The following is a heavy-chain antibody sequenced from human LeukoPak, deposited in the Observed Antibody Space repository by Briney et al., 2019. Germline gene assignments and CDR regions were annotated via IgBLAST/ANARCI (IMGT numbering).Heavy chain of an antibody. CDR2: IYYSGST. D-gene: IGHD6-6*01. J-gene: IGHJ3*02. CDR3: ARTSVAARRANAFDI. V-gene: IGHV4-30-2*01. Sequence: PSQTLSLTCDVSAGSISSGGHYWSWIRQLPGKGLEWIGYIYYSGSTYYNPSLKSRVTISVDRSKNQFSLKLSSVTAADTAAYYCARTSVAARRANAFDIWGQGTMVTVSS. CDR1: AGSISSGGHY.